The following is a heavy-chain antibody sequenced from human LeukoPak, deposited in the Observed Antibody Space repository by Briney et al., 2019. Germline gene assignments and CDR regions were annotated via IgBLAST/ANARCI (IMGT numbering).Heavy chain of an antibody. V-gene: IGHV4-4*02. CDR2: IYHGGST. CDR3: TRTSITMMGYYFDY. CDR1: GGSISRSNW. Sequence: SETLSLTCAVSGGSISRSNWWSWVRQPPGKGLEWIGEIYHGGSTNYNPSLKSRVTISVDTSKNQFSLKLRSVTAADTAVYYCTRTSITMMGYYFDYWGQGTLVTVSS. D-gene: IGHD3-22*01. J-gene: IGHJ4*02.